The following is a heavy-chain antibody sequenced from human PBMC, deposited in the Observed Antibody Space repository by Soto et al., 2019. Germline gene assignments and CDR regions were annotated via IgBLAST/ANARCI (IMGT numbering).Heavy chain of an antibody. Sequence: QVHLVESGGGVVQPGRSLRLSCAASGFIFNSYGIHWVRQAPGKGLEWVAAISDDGSNKNYADSVKGRFSISRDNSKNTLYLQMNSLRAEDTAVYYCAREEHIVVVTAIPAEYFQHWGQGTLVTVSS. CDR1: GFIFNSYG. J-gene: IGHJ1*01. D-gene: IGHD2-21*02. CDR3: AREEHIVVVTAIPAEYFQH. CDR2: ISDDGSNK. V-gene: IGHV3-30*03.